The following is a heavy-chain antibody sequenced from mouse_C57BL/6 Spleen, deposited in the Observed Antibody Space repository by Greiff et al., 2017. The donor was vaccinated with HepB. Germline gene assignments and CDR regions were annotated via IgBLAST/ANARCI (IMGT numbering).Heavy chain of an antibody. CDR1: GFTFSSYA. V-gene: IGHV5-9-1*02. D-gene: IGHD1-1*01. Sequence: EVKLVESGEGLVKPGGSLKLSCAASGFTFSSYAMSWVRQTPEKRLEWVAYISSGGDYIYYADTVKGRFTISRDNARNTLYLQMSSLKSEDTAMYYCTRVGSSYDWYFDVWGTGTTVTVSS. J-gene: IGHJ1*03. CDR2: ISSGGDYI. CDR3: TRVGSSYDWYFDV.